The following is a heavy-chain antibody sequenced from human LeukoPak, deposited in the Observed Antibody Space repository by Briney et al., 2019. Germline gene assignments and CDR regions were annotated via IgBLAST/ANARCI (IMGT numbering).Heavy chain of an antibody. D-gene: IGHD3-3*02. J-gene: IGHJ5*02. Sequence: SETLSLTCTVSGGSISSYYWSWIRQPPGKGLEWIGYIYYSGSTNYNPSPKSRVTISVDTSKNQFPLKLSSVTAADTAVYYCARSRISGFDPWGQGTLVTVSS. CDR3: ARSRISGFDP. V-gene: IGHV4-59*01. CDR1: GGSISSYY. CDR2: IYYSGST.